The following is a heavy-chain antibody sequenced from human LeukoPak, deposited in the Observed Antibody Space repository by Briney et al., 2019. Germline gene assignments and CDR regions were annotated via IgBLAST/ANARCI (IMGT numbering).Heavy chain of an antibody. J-gene: IGHJ4*02. CDR3: ARDRDNSSGYSDY. Sequence: NPSETLSLTCTVSGGSISSSSYYWGWIRQPPGKGLEWIGSIYYSGSTYYNPSLKSRVTISVDTSKNQFSLKLSSVTAADTAVYYCARDRDNSSGYSDYWGQGTLVTVSS. CDR1: GGSISSSSYY. V-gene: IGHV4-39*02. CDR2: IYYSGST. D-gene: IGHD3-22*01.